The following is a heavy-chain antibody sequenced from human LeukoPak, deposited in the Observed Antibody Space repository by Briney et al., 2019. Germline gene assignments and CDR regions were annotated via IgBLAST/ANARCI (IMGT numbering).Heavy chain of an antibody. CDR3: AKQPAWELLLPFDY. CDR2: ISGSGGST. V-gene: IGHV3-23*01. D-gene: IGHD1-26*01. CDR1: GFTSSSYA. J-gene: IGHJ4*02. Sequence: GGSLRLSCAASGFTSSSYAMSWVRQAPGKGLEWVSAISGSGGSTYYADSVKGRFTISRDNSKNTLYLQMNSLRAEDTAVYYCAKQPAWELLLPFDYWGQGTLVTVSS.